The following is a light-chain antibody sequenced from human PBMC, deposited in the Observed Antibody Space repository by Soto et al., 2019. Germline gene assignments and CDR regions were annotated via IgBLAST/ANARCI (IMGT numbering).Light chain of an antibody. CDR2: GVT. CDR3: SSFTSASTRI. V-gene: IGLV2-14*03. CDR1: SSDIGAFNF. J-gene: IGLJ1*01. Sequence: ALTQPASVSGSPGQSISIPCTGTSSDIGAFNFVSWYQQHPGKAPKVLIYGVTNRPSGVDYRFSGSKSGNTASLIISGLRPEDEADYYCSSFTSASTRIFGTGTKLTVL.